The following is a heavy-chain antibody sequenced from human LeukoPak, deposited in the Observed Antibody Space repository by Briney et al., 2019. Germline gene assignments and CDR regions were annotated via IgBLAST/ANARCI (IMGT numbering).Heavy chain of an antibody. Sequence: PGGSLRLSCAASGFTFSSYSMNWVRQAPGKGLEWVSSISSSSSYIYYADSVKGRFTISRDNAKNSLYLQMNSLRAEDTAVYYXXXXXXXXXXXXXXFDIWGQGTLVTVSS. CDR1: GFTFSSYS. CDR2: ISSSSSYI. CDR3: XXXXXXXXXXXXXFDI. J-gene: IGHJ3*02. V-gene: IGHV3-21*01.